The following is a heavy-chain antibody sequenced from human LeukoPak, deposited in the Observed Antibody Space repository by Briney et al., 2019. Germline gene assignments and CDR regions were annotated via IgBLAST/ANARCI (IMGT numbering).Heavy chain of an antibody. CDR2: ISYDGSNK. CDR3: AKDFRPGSYFGYYYYYGMDV. J-gene: IGHJ6*02. CDR1: GFTFSSYG. V-gene: IGHV3-30*18. Sequence: GGSLRLSCAASGFTFSSYGMYWVRQAPGKGLEWVAVISYDGSNKYYADSVKGRFTISRDNSKNTLYLQMNSLRAEDTAVYYCAKDFRPGSYFGYYYYYGMDVWGQGTTVTVSS. D-gene: IGHD1-26*01.